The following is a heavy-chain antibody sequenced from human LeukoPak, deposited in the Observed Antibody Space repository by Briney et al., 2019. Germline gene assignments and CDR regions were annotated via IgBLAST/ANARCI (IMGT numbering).Heavy chain of an antibody. CDR2: IYSGGST. D-gene: IGHD5-12*01. V-gene: IGHV3-53*01. Sequence: GGSLRLSCAASGFTVSSNYMSWVRQAPGKGLEWVSVIYSGGSTYYADSVKGRFTISRDNSKNTLYLQMNSLRAEDTAVYYCARISGYDSPTLDYWGQGTLVTVSS. CDR1: GFTVSSNY. J-gene: IGHJ4*02. CDR3: ARISGYDSPTLDY.